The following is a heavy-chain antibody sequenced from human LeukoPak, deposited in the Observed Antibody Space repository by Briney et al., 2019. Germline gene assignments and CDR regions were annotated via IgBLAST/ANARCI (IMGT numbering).Heavy chain of an antibody. D-gene: IGHD3-16*01. CDR2: IYSGGST. V-gene: IGHV3-53*01. CDR3: ARDRRETMITFGGVMTAGWFDP. Sequence: GGSLRLSCAASGFAVSSNYMSWVRQAPGKGLEWVSVIYSGGSTYYADSVKGRFTISRDNSKNTLYLQMNSLRAEDTAVYYCARDRRETMITFGGVMTAGWFDPWGQGTLVTVSS. J-gene: IGHJ5*02. CDR1: GFAVSSNY.